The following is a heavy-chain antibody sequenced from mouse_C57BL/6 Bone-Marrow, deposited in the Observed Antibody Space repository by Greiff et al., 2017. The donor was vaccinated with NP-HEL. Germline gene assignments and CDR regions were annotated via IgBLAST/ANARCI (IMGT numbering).Heavy chain of an antibody. D-gene: IGHD3-2*02. Sequence: VKLQESGAELVRPGASVKLSCKASGYTFTDYYINWVKQRPGQGLEWIARIYPGSGNTYYNEKFKGKATLTAEKSSSTAYMQLSSLTSEDSAVYFCARELRLRGAWFAYWGQGTLVTVSA. CDR1: GYTFTDYY. CDR3: ARELRLRGAWFAY. V-gene: IGHV1-76*01. CDR2: IYPGSGNT. J-gene: IGHJ3*01.